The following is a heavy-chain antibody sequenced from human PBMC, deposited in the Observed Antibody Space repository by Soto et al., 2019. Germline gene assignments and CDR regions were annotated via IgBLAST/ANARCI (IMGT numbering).Heavy chain of an antibody. CDR3: ALLVVPAAMSAFDI. J-gene: IGHJ3*02. D-gene: IGHD2-2*01. CDR1: GFTFSSYG. Sequence: QVQLVESGGGVVQPGRSLRLSCAASGFTFSSYGMHWVRQAPAKGLEWVAVIWYDGSNKYYADSVKGRFTISRDNSKNTLFLQMNSLRAEDTAVYYCALLVVPAAMSAFDIWGQGTMVTVSS. V-gene: IGHV3-33*01. CDR2: IWYDGSNK.